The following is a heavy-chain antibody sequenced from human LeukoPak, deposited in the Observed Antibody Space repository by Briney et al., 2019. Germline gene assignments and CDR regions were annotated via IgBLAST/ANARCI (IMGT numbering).Heavy chain of an antibody. CDR1: GGSISSYY. D-gene: IGHD3-22*01. V-gene: IGHV4-4*08. CDR3: ARDNRSGYFDY. J-gene: IGHJ4*02. CDR2: IYYSGST. Sequence: PSETLSLTCTVSGGSISSYYWSWIRQPPGKGLEWIGYIYYSGSTNYNPSLKSRVTISVDTSKNQFSLKLSSVTAADTAVYYCARDNRSGYFDYWGQGTLVTVSS.